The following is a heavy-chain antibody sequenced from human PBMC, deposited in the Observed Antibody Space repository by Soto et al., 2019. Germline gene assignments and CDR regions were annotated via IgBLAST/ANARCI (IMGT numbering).Heavy chain of an antibody. CDR2: VYYSGSS. CDR1: GGSISSGGYY. CDR3: AREFVVTTKDYYYGMDV. D-gene: IGHD2-21*01. V-gene: IGHV4-31*03. Sequence: KASETLSLTCTVSGGSISSGGYYWSWIRQHPGKGLEWIGNVYYSGSSHYNPSLKSRVTISIDTSKNQFSLKLSSVTAADTAVYYCAREFVVTTKDYYYGMDVWGQGTTVTVSS. J-gene: IGHJ6*02.